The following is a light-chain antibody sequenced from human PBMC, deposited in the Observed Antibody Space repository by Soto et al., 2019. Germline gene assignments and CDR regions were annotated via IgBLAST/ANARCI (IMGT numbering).Light chain of an antibody. Sequence: EIVLTQSPATLSLSPGERATLSCRASQSVSSYLAWYQQKPGQAPRLLIYDASNRATGIPARFRGRGSWTEFTFTISSLGPEDFAVYYCQQRSNWPPALTFGGGTKVDIK. CDR1: QSVSSY. CDR3: QQRSNWPPALT. J-gene: IGKJ4*01. V-gene: IGKV3-11*01. CDR2: DAS.